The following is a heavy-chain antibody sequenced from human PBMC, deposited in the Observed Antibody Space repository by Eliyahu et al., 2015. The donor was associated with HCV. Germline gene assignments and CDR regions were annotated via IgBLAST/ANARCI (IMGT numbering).Heavy chain of an antibody. CDR1: XXXFXXXG. V-gene: IGHV1-18*04. CDR2: ISAYNGNT. J-gene: IGHJ6*02. Sequence: QVQLVQSGAEVKKPGASVKVSCKASXXXFXXXGXSWVRQAPGQGLEWMGWISAYNGNTNYAQKLQGRVTMTTDTSTSTAYMELRSLRSDDTAVYYCARDPLRTYYYYYGMDVWGQGTTVTVSS. D-gene: IGHD1/OR15-1a*01. CDR3: ARDPLRTYYYYYGMDV.